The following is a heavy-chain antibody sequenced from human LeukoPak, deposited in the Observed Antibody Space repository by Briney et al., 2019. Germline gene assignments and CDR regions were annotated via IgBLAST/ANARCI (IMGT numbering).Heavy chain of an antibody. J-gene: IGHJ4*02. CDR3: ARVSEPGYCSSTSCYPPFDY. D-gene: IGHD2-2*03. CDR1: GFTVSSNY. CDR2: IYSGGST. V-gene: IGHV3-66*01. Sequence: GGSLRLSCAASGFTVSSNYMSWVRQAPGKGLEWVSVIYSGGSTYYADSVKGRFTISRDSSKNTLYLQMNSLRAEDTAVYYCARVSEPGYCSSTSCYPPFDYWGQGTLVTVSS.